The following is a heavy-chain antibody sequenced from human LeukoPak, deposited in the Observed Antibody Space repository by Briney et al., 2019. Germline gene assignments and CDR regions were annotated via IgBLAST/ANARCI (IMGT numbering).Heavy chain of an antibody. J-gene: IGHJ3*02. V-gene: IGHV3-33*08. CDR2: IWNDGSNK. CDR3: ASATGDNDAFDI. D-gene: IGHD7-27*01. Sequence: GGSLRLSCAASGFTFSHAWMSWVRQAPGKGLEWVAVIWNDGSNKYFADSVKGRFTISRDSSENTLYLQMNSLRAEDTAVYYCASATGDNDAFDIWGQGTMVTVSS. CDR1: GFTFSHAW.